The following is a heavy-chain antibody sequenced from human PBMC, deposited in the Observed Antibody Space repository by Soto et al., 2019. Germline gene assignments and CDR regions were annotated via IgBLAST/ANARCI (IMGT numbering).Heavy chain of an antibody. CDR2: ISYDGSNK. CDR1: GFTFSSYG. Sequence: GGSLRLSCAASGFTFSSYGMHWVRQAPGTGLEWVAVISYDGSNKYYADSVKGRFTISRDNSKNTLYLQMNSLRAEDTAVYYCANAPRFLEWLSLDYWGQGTLVTVSS. D-gene: IGHD3-3*01. J-gene: IGHJ4*02. CDR3: ANAPRFLEWLSLDY. V-gene: IGHV3-30*18.